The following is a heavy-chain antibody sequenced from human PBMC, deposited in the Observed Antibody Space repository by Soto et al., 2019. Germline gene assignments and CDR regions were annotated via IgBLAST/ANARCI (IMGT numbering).Heavy chain of an antibody. Sequence: QLQLQESGPGLVKPSETLSLSCTVSGGSITSSFYWGWIRQPPGKGLEWIGSIYGTGNTYYNPSLXRRVTISAATSKNQFSLNLISVTAADTAVYYCRSSSRYSTDVWGQGATVTVSS. CDR3: RSSSRYSTDV. CDR2: IYGTGNT. CDR1: GGSITSSFY. V-gene: IGHV4-39*01. D-gene: IGHD6-13*01. J-gene: IGHJ6*02.